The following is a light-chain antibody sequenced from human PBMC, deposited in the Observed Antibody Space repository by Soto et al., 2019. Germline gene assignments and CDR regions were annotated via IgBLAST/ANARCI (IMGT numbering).Light chain of an antibody. CDR3: SSYTSSNTLI. J-gene: IGLJ2*01. CDR1: SSDIGGYNY. V-gene: IGLV2-14*01. CDR2: DVT. Sequence: QSVLTQPASVSGSPGQPITISCTGTSSDIGGYNYVSWYQQYPGKVPKLMIYDVTYRPSGVSARFSGSKSGNTASLTISGLQAEDEADYYCSSYTSSNTLIFGGGTKLTVL.